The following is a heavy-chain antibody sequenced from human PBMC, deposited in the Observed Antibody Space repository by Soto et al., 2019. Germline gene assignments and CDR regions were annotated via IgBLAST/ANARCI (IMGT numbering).Heavy chain of an antibody. CDR2: IYHSGPT. CDR1: GGSISSGGYS. V-gene: IGHV4-30-2*01. Sequence: SETLSLTCAVSGGSISSGGYSRSWIRQPPGKGLEWIGYIYHSGPTNYNPSLKSRVSMSVDKSSNQASLNVISVTAADSAVYYCAKNAFCVRSSCSSIYGFGPWSQGFLVTVSS. J-gene: IGHJ5*02. CDR3: AKNAFCVRSSCSSIYGFGP. D-gene: IGHD2-21*01.